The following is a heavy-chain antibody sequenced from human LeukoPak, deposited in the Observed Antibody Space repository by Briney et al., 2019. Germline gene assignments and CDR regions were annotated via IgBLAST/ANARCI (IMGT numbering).Heavy chain of an antibody. CDR1: GFTFSTYG. CDR3: ARRGSTMVRGVIMGPDY. J-gene: IGHJ4*02. CDR2: ISSDGSYK. D-gene: IGHD3-10*01. V-gene: IGHV3-30*03. Sequence: GGSLRLSCAASGFTFSTYGLHWVRQAPGKGLEWVAVISSDGSYKYYADSVKGRFTISGDNSKNTLYLQMNSLRVEDTAVYYCARRGSTMVRGVIMGPDYWGQGTLVTVSS.